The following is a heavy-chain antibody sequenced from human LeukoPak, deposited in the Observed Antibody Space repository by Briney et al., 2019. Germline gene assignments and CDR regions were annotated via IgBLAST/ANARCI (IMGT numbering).Heavy chain of an antibody. V-gene: IGHV1-69*06. CDR3: ARVSGGSGSRSYYYYYMDV. CDR1: GGTFSSYA. D-gene: IGHD3-10*01. Sequence: SVKVSCKASGGTFSSYAISWVRQAPGQGLEWMGGIIPIFGTANYAQKFQGRVTITADKSTSTAYMELSSLRSDDTAVYYCARVSGGSGSRSYYYYYMDVWGKGTTVTVSS. J-gene: IGHJ6*03. CDR2: IIPIFGTA.